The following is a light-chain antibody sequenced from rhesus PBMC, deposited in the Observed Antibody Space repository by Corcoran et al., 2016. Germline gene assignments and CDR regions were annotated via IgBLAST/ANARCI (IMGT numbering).Light chain of an antibody. CDR1: QSRSSW. Sequence: DIQMTQSQSSLSASVGDTVNITCRARQSRSSWLAWYQQKQGKAPKGLFYKAAILQSGVPSRFSGGGSGTDFTLTISSLPSEAVASYYCQQYSSSPPTFGQGTKVET. CDR2: KAA. V-gene: IGKV1-22*01. CDR3: QQYSSSPPT. J-gene: IGKJ1*01.